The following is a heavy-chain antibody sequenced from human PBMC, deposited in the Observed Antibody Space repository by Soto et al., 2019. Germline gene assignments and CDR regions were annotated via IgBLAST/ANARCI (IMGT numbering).Heavy chain of an antibody. Sequence: SETLSLTCAVYGGSFSGYYWSWIRQPPGKGLEWIGDINHSGSTNYNPSLMSRVTTILDTSKNQFSLKLISVTAADTAVYYCARLAQGYVDSYYFDYWGQGTLVTVPS. J-gene: IGHJ4*02. CDR3: ARLAQGYVDSYYFDY. CDR1: GGSFSGYY. D-gene: IGHD5-12*01. CDR2: INHSGST. V-gene: IGHV4-34*01.